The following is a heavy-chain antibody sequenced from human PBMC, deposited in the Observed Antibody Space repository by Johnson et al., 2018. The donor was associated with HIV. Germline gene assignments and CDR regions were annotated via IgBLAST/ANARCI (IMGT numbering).Heavy chain of an antibody. J-gene: IGHJ3*02. CDR1: GFTFSDYY. D-gene: IGHD2-21*01. V-gene: IGHV3-11*04. CDR2: ISSSGSTI. CDR3: ARDVWLLAYCGGDCADAFDI. Sequence: QMQLVESGGGLVKPGGSLRLSCAASGFTFSDYYMSWIRQAPGKGLEWVSYISSSGSTIYYADSVKGRFTISRDNAKNSLYLQMNSLRAEDTAVYYCARDVWLLAYCGGDCADAFDIWGQGTMVTVSS.